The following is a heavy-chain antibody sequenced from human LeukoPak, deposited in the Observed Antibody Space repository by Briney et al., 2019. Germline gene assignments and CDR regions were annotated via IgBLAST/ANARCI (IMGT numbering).Heavy chain of an antibody. J-gene: IGHJ3*02. CDR1: GATFSSYA. CDR2: TIPIFGTS. D-gene: IGHD2-21*02. Sequence: SVKVSCRSSGATFSSYAIIWMRQAPGPGLEWMGGTIPIFGTSNDAQKFQGRVTITADESTSTAYMELSSLSTEDTAVYYCARVVTATNHDAFDIWGQGTMVTASS. V-gene: IGHV1-69*13. CDR3: ARVVTATNHDAFDI.